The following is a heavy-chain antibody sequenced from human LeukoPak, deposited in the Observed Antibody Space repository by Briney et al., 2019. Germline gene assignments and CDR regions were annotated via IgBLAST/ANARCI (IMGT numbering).Heavy chain of an antibody. CDR2: INPSGGST. CDR1: GYTFTSYY. Sequence: ASVKVSCKASGYTFTSYYMHWVRQAPGQGLEWMGIINPSGGSTSYAQKFQGRVTMTRDTSTSTVYMELSSLRSEDTAVYYCARGPQCYYDSSGYYVDYYYYYGMDVWGQGTTVTVSS. D-gene: IGHD3-22*01. CDR3: ARGPQCYYDSSGYYVDYYYYYGMDV. V-gene: IGHV1-46*01. J-gene: IGHJ6*02.